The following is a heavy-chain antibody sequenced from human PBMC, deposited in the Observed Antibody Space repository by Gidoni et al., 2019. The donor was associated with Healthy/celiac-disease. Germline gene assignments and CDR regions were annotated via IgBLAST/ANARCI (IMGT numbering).Heavy chain of an antibody. Sequence: QLQLQESGPGLVKPSETLSLTCTVPCGSIISSSYYWGWIRQPPGKGLEWIGSIYYSGCTYYNPSLKSRVTISVDTSKNQFSLKLSSVTAADTAVYYCARLGYDFWSGSPLYFDYWGQGTLVTVSS. J-gene: IGHJ4*02. CDR3: ARLGYDFWSGSPLYFDY. CDR1: CGSIISSSYY. D-gene: IGHD3-3*01. CDR2: IYYSGCT. V-gene: IGHV4-39*01.